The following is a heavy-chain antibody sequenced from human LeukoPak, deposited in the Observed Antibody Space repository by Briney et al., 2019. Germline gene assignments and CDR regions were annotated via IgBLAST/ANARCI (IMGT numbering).Heavy chain of an antibody. D-gene: IGHD1-26*01. Sequence: GASVKVSCKASGYTFTSYGISLVRQAPGQGLEWMGWISAYNGNTNYAQKLQGRVTMTTDTSTSTGYMELRSLRSDDTAVYYCAILALNWFDPWGQGTLVTVSS. V-gene: IGHV1-18*01. CDR2: ISAYNGNT. CDR1: GYTFTSYG. J-gene: IGHJ5*02. CDR3: AILALNWFDP.